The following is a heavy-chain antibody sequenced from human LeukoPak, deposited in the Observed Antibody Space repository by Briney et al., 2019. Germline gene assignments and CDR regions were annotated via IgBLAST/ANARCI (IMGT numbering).Heavy chain of an antibody. V-gene: IGHV3-48*02. CDR1: GFTFSSSS. D-gene: IGHD3-22*01. CDR3: AREMAHYFDSSGYSF. Sequence: PGGSLSLSCAASGFTFSSSSMNWVRQAPGKGLEWVSYISSSSSTIHYAESVKGRFTISRDNAKNSLYLQMNSLRDEDTAVYYCAREMAHYFDSSGYSFWGEETRVTVSS. J-gene: IGHJ4*02. CDR2: ISSSSSTI.